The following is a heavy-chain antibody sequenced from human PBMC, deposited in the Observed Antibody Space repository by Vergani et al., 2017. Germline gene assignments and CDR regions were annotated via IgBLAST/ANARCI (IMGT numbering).Heavy chain of an antibody. CDR1: GYTFTSYA. CDR3: ARFTLTGTFDY. D-gene: IGHD1-7*01. V-gene: IGHV1-3*01. J-gene: IGHJ4*02. Sequence: QVQLVQSGAEVKKPGASVKVSCKASGYTFTSYAMHWVRQAPGQRLEWMGWINAGNGNTKYSQKFQGRVTITRDTSASTAYMELSSLRAEDTAVYYCARFTLTGTFDYWGQGTLVTVSS. CDR2: INAGNGNT.